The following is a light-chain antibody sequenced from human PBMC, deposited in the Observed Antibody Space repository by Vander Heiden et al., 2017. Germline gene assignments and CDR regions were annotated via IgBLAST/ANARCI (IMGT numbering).Light chain of an antibody. J-gene: IGLJ2*01. CDR3: NSRDSSGNHRGV. V-gene: IGLV3-19*01. Sequence: SSELTQDPAVSVALGQTVRITCQGDSLRSYYASWYQQKPGQAPVLVIYGKHNRPSGIPDRFSGSSSGNTASLTITGAQAEDEADYYCNSRDSSGNHRGVFGGGTKLTVL. CDR2: GKH. CDR1: SLRSYY.